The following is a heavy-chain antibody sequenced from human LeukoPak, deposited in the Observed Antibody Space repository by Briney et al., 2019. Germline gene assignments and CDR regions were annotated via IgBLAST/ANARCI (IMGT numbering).Heavy chain of an antibody. CDR1: GDSISSYY. Sequence: SETLSLTCTVFGDSISSYYWSWIRQPAGKGLEWIGRIYTSGSTNYNPSLKSRVTMSVDTSKNQFSLELSSVTAADTAVYYCARGSRYSSGGVRWFDPWGQGTLVTVSS. D-gene: IGHD6-19*01. CDR3: ARGSRYSSGGVRWFDP. V-gene: IGHV4-4*07. J-gene: IGHJ5*02. CDR2: IYTSGST.